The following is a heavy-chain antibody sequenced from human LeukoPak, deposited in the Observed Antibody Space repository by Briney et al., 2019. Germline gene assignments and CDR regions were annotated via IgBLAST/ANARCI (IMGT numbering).Heavy chain of an antibody. CDR3: AHRRRYYDILTGYSKGRNWFDP. CDR2: IYWDDDK. D-gene: IGHD3-9*01. V-gene: IGHV2-5*02. J-gene: IGHJ5*02. CDR1: GFSLSTSGVG. Sequence: SGPTLVKPTQTLTLTCTFSGFSLSTSGVGVGWIRQPPGKALEWLALIYWDDDKRYSPSLKSRLTITKGTSKNQVVLTMTNMDPVDTATYYCAHRRRYYDILTGYSKGRNWFDPWGQGTLVTVSS.